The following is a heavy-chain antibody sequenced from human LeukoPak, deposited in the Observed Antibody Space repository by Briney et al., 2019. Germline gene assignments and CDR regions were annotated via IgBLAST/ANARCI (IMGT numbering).Heavy chain of an antibody. CDR2: IKQDGSEK. CDR1: GFRFTNYW. J-gene: IGHJ4*02. V-gene: IGHV3-7*01. D-gene: IGHD6-13*01. CDR3: ARIGYSSSSFDY. Sequence: PGGSLRLSCAASGFRFTNYWMSWVRQAPGKGLEWVANIKQDGSEKDYVDSMKARFTISRDNAKNSVYLQVNSLRAEDTAVYYCARIGYSSSSFDYWGQGTLVTVSS.